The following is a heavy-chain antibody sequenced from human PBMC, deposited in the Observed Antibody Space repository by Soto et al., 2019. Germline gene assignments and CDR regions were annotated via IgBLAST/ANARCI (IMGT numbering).Heavy chain of an antibody. CDR3: ASLPITMVRGVTQPYYYYYYMDV. CDR1: GGSISSYY. J-gene: IGHJ6*03. Sequence: SETLSLTCTVSGGSISSYYWSWIRQPPGKGLEWIGYIYYSGSTNYNPSLKSRLTISVDTSKNQFSLKLSSVTAADTAVYYCASLPITMVRGVTQPYYYYYYMDVWGKGTTVTVSS. D-gene: IGHD3-10*01. CDR2: IYYSGST. V-gene: IGHV4-59*08.